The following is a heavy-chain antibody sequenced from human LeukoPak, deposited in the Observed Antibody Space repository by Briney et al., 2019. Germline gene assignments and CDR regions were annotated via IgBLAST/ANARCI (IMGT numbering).Heavy chain of an antibody. CDR1: GFTFSSYG. D-gene: IGHD5-18*01. J-gene: IGHJ6*03. CDR2: ISYDGSNK. CDR3: AKDRRDTVMAPNYYYYMDV. Sequence: GSLRLYCTPSGFTFSSYGMHWVRQAPGKGLEWVAAISYDGSNKYYADSVKGRFTISRDTSKNTVFLQMNSLRREDTAVYYCAKDRRDTVMAPNYYYYMDVWGKGTTVTVSS. V-gene: IGHV3-30*18.